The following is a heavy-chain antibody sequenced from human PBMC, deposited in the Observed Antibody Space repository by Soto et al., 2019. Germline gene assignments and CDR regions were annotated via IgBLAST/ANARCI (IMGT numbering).Heavy chain of an antibody. J-gene: IGHJ4*02. D-gene: IGHD3-22*01. Sequence: SETLSLTSTVSGVSISDYYWSWIRQPPGKGLEWIGYIYYGGNTNYNPSLKSRVTISVDTSKNQFSLKLNSVTAADTAVYFCARDRAYYDSNGLYFDYWGQGTLVTVSS. CDR3: ARDRAYYDSNGLYFDY. CDR2: IYYGGNT. CDR1: GVSISDYY. V-gene: IGHV4-59*13.